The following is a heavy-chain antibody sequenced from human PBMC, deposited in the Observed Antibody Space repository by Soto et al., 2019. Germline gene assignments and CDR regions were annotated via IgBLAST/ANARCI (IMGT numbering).Heavy chain of an antibody. CDR3: ARRRAVVAARPYYYYSMDV. D-gene: IGHD6-6*01. Sequence: ASVEVSRKTSGYTFTSYDINWVRQAPGQGLEWMGWMKPKSGDTGYAPKFQGRVNMTRNTSTGTAYMELSSLISEDTAVYYCARRRAVVAARPYYYYSMDVWGQGTTVTVS. J-gene: IGHJ6*02. CDR2: MKPKSGDT. CDR1: GYTFTSYD. V-gene: IGHV1-8*01.